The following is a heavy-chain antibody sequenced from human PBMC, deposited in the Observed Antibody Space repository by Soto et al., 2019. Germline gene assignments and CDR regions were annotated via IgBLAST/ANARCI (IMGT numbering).Heavy chain of an antibody. CDR3: GRVSSMATIGF. V-gene: IGHV4-59*01. J-gene: IGHJ4*02. D-gene: IGHD5-12*01. CDR1: VGSISSNK. Sequence: SEPLSPPCTVSVGSISSNKWRWIRQPPGKGLEWIGYIYYSGTTIYNPSLKSRVTISVDTSKNQFSLKLSSVTAADTAVYYCGRVSSMATIGFWGQGTLVTVSS. CDR2: IYYSGTT.